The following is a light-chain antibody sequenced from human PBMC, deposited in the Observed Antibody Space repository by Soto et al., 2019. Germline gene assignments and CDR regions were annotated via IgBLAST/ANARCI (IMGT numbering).Light chain of an antibody. CDR3: SSCGGSNNPDV. V-gene: IGLV2-8*01. Sequence: QSVLTQPPSASGSPGQSVTISCTGTSSDVGSCKFVSWYQQYPGKAPKLIIFEVSQRPSGVPERFSGFKSGNTASLTVSGLQAEDEADYYCSSCGGSNNPDVFGTGTKVTVL. CDR1: SSDVGSCKF. CDR2: EVS. J-gene: IGLJ1*01.